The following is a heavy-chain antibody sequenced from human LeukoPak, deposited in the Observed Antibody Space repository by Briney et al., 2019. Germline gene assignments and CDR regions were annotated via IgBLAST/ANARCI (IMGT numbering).Heavy chain of an antibody. J-gene: IGHJ4*02. CDR3: ARDGRGYCSSTSCRREFDY. CDR2: INPNSGGT. CDR1: GYTFTGYY. V-gene: IGHV1-2*02. D-gene: IGHD2-2*01. Sequence: ASVKVSCKASGYTFTGYYMHWVRQAPGQGLEWMGWINPNSGGTNYAQKFQGRATMTRDTSISTAYMELSRLRSDDTAVYYCARDGRGYCSSTSCRREFDYWGQGTLVTVSS.